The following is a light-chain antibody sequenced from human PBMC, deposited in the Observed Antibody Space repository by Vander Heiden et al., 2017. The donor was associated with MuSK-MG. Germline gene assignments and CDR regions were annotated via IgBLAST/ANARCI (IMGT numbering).Light chain of an antibody. V-gene: IGLV2-14*01. CDR1: STDIGGYNY. CDR3: CSYTSSSTLEGVV. CDR2: DVT. J-gene: IGLJ2*01. Sequence: QSALTQPASVSGSPGQSITISCTGTSTDIGGYNYVSWYQQEPGKAPKVMIYDVTKRHSGVSNRFSGSKSGNTASLTISGLQAEDEADDYCCSYTSSSTLEGVVFGGGTKLTVL.